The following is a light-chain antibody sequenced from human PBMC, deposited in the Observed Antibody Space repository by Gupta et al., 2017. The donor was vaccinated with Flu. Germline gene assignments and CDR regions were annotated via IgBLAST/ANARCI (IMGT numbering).Light chain of an antibody. V-gene: IGKV1-12*01. CDR2: AAA. Sequence: PSSVSASVGNSVTITCRASQGISSWLAWYQQKPGKAPKLLISAAASVARGVPSRFSGSGSGTDFTLTLTSLQPDDSATYSCQQVSGFPPTFGQGTQLEIK. CDR3: QQVSGFPPT. J-gene: IGKJ1*01. CDR1: QGISSW.